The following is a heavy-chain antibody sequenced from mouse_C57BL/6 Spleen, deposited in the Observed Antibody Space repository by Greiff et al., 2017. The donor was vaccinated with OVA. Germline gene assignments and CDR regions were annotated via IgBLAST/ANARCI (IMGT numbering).Heavy chain of an antibody. Sequence: QVQLQQPGAELVMPGASVKLSCKASGYTFTSYWMHWVKQRPGQGLEWIGEIDPSDSYTNYNQKFKGKSTLTVDKSSSTAYMQLSSLASEDSAVYYCARGMVTAGDYWGQGTTLTVSS. CDR2: IDPSDSYT. D-gene: IGHD2-2*01. J-gene: IGHJ2*01. CDR1: GYTFTSYW. V-gene: IGHV1-69*01. CDR3: ARGMVTAGDY.